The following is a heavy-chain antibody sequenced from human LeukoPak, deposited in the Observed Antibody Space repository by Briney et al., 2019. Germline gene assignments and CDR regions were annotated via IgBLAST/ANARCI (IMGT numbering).Heavy chain of an antibody. CDR2: IASKTDGGTT. Sequence: GGSLRLSCAVSGFTFSSYWMNWVRQAPGKGLEWVGRIASKTDGGTTDYAAPVKGRFTISRDDSKNTLFLQMNSLKTEDTAVYYCTTGIRGDCGQGTLVTVSS. CDR3: TTGIRGD. J-gene: IGHJ4*02. V-gene: IGHV3-15*04. CDR1: GFTFSSYW.